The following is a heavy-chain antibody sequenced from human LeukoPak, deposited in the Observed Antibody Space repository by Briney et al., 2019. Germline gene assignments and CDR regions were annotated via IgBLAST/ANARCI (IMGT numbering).Heavy chain of an antibody. Sequence: SETLSLTCTVSGGSISSYYWSWIRQPAGKGLEWIGRIYTSGSSNFNPSLKGRVTLSVDTSKNQFSLKLSSVTAADTAVYYCARDSSGWPDGIAFDYWGQGTLVTVSS. CDR3: ARDSSGWPDGIAFDY. D-gene: IGHD6-25*01. J-gene: IGHJ4*02. CDR2: IYTSGSS. V-gene: IGHV4-4*07. CDR1: GGSISSYY.